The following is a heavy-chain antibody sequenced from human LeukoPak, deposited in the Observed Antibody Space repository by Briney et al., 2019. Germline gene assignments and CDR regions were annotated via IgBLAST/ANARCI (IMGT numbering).Heavy chain of an antibody. J-gene: IGHJ4*02. CDR2: IYYSGGT. CDR3: ARWGSGYGDPEN. CDR1: GGSISSYY. Sequence: SETLSLTCTVSGGSISSYYWSWIRQPPGKGLEWIGYIYYSGGTNYNPSLKSRVTISVDTSKNQFSLKLSSVTAADTAVYYCARWGSGYGDPENWGQGTLVTVSS. V-gene: IGHV4-59*01. D-gene: IGHD4-17*01.